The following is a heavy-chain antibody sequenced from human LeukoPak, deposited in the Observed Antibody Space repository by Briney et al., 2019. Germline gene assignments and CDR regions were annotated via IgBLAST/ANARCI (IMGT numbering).Heavy chain of an antibody. V-gene: IGHV1-2*02. J-gene: IGHJ5*02. Sequence: ASVNVSCKASGYTFTGYYTHWVRQAPGQGLEWMGWINTNSGGTNYAQKFQGRVTMTRDTTISTAYMELSRLRSDDTAVYYCARAPPAAMAGWFDPWGQGTLVTVSS. CDR3: ARAPPAAMAGWFDP. CDR2: INTNSGGT. CDR1: GYTFTGYY. D-gene: IGHD2-2*01.